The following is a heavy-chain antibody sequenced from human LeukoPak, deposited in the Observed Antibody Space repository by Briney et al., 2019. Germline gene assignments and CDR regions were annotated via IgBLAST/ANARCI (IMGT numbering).Heavy chain of an antibody. V-gene: IGHV3-74*01. CDR3: AREADTVVTPDY. Sequence: GGSLRLSCAASGFTLSTYWMHWVRQAPGKGLIWVSRTSADGTSTIYAASVKGRFTISRDNAKNTLYLQMNSLRAKDTAVYNCAREADTVVTPDYWGQGTLVTVSS. CDR1: GFTLSTYW. D-gene: IGHD4-23*01. CDR2: TSADGTST. J-gene: IGHJ4*02.